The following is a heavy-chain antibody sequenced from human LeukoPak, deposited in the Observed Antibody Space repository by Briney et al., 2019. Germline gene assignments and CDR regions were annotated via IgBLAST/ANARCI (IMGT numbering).Heavy chain of an antibody. CDR3: ARRSVAGVSNWFDP. CDR1: GASISGSGYY. J-gene: IGHJ5*02. Sequence: SETLSLTCTVSGASISGSGYYWGWIRQPPGKGLEWIGNIYDSGSTYYNASLQSRVTISIDTSKNQFSLKLSSMTAADTAVYYCARRSVAGVSNWFDPWGQGILVTVSS. V-gene: IGHV4-39*01. CDR2: IYDSGST. D-gene: IGHD6-19*01.